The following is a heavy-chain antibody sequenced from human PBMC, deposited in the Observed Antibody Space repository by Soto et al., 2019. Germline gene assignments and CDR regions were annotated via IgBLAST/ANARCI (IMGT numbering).Heavy chain of an antibody. CDR1: GGSISSYY. CDR3: ARLGPAYDFWSGYITPNWLDP. CDR2: IYYSGST. V-gene: IGHV4-59*01. D-gene: IGHD3-3*01. J-gene: IGHJ5*02. Sequence: PSETLSLTCTVSGGSISSYYWSWIRQPPGKGLEWIWYIYYSGSTNYNPSLKSRGTISVDTSKNQFSLKLSSVTAADTPVYYCARLGPAYDFWSGYITPNWLDPWGKGTLVTDFS.